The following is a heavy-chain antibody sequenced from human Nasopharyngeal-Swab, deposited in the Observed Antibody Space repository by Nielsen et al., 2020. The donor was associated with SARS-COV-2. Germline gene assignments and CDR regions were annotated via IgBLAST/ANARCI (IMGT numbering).Heavy chain of an antibody. V-gene: IGHV1-8*03. CDR3: ARGYCGSTSCFYGMDV. Sequence: ASVKVSCKASGYTFTSYDINWVRQATGQGLEWMGWMNPNSGNTGYAQKFQGRVTITRNTSISTAYMELSSLRSEDTAVYYCARGYCGSTSCFYGMDVWGQGTTVTVSS. J-gene: IGHJ6*02. CDR1: GYTFTSYD. D-gene: IGHD2-2*01. CDR2: MNPNSGNT.